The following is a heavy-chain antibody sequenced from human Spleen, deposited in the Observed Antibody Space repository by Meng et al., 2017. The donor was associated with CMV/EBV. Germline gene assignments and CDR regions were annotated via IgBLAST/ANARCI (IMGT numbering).Heavy chain of an antibody. CDR3: AREGYSSSRSFPH. J-gene: IGHJ1*01. Sequence: SQTLSLTCAISGDSVSSNSAAWNWIRQSPSRGLEWQGRTYYRSKWYTDNAVSVKSRRTINPDTSKNQFSLQLNYVTPEGTAVYYCAREGYSSSRSFPHWGQGTLGTSPQ. CDR2: TYYRSKWYT. V-gene: IGHV6-1*01. CDR1: GDSVSSNSAA. D-gene: IGHD6-13*01.